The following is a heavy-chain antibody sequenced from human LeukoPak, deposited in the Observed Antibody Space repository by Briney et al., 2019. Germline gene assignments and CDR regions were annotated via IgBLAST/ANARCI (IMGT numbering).Heavy chain of an antibody. Sequence: GESLKISCKASGYNFTNFWIGWVRQMPGKGLERVGLINPGESDIMYSPSFQGQVTISADKSISTAYLQWSSLKASDTAMYYCARTYYYDSSGPNWFDPWGQGILVTVSS. J-gene: IGHJ5*02. CDR1: GYNFTNFW. D-gene: IGHD3-22*01. CDR3: ARTYYYDSSGPNWFDP. CDR2: INPGESDI. V-gene: IGHV5-51*01.